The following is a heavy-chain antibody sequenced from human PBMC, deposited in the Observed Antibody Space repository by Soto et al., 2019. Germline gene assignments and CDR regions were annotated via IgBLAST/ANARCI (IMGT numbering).Heavy chain of an antibody. Sequence: GGSLRLSCAASGFTFSSYGMHWVRQAPGKGLEWVAVIWYDGSNKYYADSVKGRFTISRDNSKNTLYLQMNSLRAEDTAVYYCARERRVCSGGMGSPCAVTRYYFDYWGQGTLVTVSS. J-gene: IGHJ4*02. D-gene: IGHD2-15*01. CDR3: ARERRVCSGGMGSPCAVTRYYFDY. CDR2: IWYDGSNK. V-gene: IGHV3-33*01. CDR1: GFTFSSYG.